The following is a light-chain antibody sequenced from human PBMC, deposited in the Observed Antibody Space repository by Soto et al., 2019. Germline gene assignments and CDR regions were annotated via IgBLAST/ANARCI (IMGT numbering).Light chain of an antibody. CDR3: AAWDDSLSSVV. CDR1: SSNIGNNY. Sequence: QSTMTQPPSASGTPGQEVTISCSGSSSNIGNNYVYWYHQVPGKAPKLLIYRNNQRPSGVPDRFSGSKSDTSASLAISGLRSEDEADYYCAAWDDSLSSVVFGGGTKLTVL. J-gene: IGLJ3*02. CDR2: RNN. V-gene: IGLV1-47*01.